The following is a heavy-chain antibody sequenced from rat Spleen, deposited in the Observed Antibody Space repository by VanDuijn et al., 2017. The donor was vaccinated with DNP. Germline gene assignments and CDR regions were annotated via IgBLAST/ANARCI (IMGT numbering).Heavy chain of an antibody. V-gene: IGHV5-20*01. CDR2: ISHNGGYT. Sequence: EVQLVESGGGLVRPGRSLKLSCAASGFAFSDYYMAWVRQAPARGLEWVASISHNGGYTYYRDSVKGRFTISRDYAKTNLYLQMDSLRSEDTATYYCTTDNSGLNWFAFWGQGTLVTVSS. CDR3: TTDNSGLNWFAF. D-gene: IGHD4-3*01. CDR1: GFAFSDYY. J-gene: IGHJ3*01.